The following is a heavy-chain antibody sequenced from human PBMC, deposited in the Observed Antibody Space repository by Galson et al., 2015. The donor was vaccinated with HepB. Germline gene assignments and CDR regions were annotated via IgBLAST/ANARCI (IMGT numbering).Heavy chain of an antibody. J-gene: IGHJ4*02. Sequence: SLRLSCAASGFIFSRYSMNWVRQAPGKGLEWVSSISSSSSYTSYADSVTGRFTISRDNTKNSLYLRMNSLRAADTAVYYCAREDATITVAALEYWGQGVLVTVSA. V-gene: IGHV3-21*01. D-gene: IGHD6-19*01. CDR1: GFIFSRYS. CDR2: ISSSSSYT. CDR3: AREDATITVAALEY.